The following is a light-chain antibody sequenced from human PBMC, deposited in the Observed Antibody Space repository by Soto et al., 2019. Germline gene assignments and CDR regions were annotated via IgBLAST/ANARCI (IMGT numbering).Light chain of an antibody. Sequence: EVVLTQSPATLSVSPGERVTLSCRASQSVSSNLARYQQKPGQAPRLLIYGASTRATGLPARFSGSGSGTEFTLTISSLQSEDFAIYYCQQYDNWPPITFGQGTRLDIK. CDR2: GAS. CDR1: QSVSSN. J-gene: IGKJ5*01. V-gene: IGKV3-15*01. CDR3: QQYDNWPPIT.